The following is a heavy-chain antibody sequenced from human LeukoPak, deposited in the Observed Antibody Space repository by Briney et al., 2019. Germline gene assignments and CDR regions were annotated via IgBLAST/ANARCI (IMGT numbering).Heavy chain of an antibody. CDR3: AKGRPYYYFDY. D-gene: IGHD2-21*01. Sequence: GGSLRLSCAASGFTFSSYWMHWVRQAPGKGLVWVSRINSDGSRTSYADSVKGRFTISRDNAKNTLYLQMNSLRAEDTAVYYCAKGRPYYYFDYWGQGTLVTVSS. J-gene: IGHJ4*02. CDR1: GFTFSSYW. CDR2: INSDGSRT. V-gene: IGHV3-74*01.